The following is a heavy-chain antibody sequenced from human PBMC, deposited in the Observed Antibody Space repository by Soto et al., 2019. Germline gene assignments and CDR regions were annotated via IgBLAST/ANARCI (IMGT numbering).Heavy chain of an antibody. CDR1: GGTFSSYA. D-gene: IGHD3-22*01. J-gene: IGHJ4*02. CDR2: IIPIFGTA. CDR3: ARVARYYYDSSGYYGY. V-gene: IGHV1-69*01. Sequence: QVQLVQSGAEVKKPGSSVKVSCKVSGGTFSSYAISWVRQAPGQGLEWMGGIIPIFGTANYAQKFQGRVTITADESTSTAYMELSSLRSEDTAVYYCARVARYYYDSSGYYGYWGQGTLVTVSS.